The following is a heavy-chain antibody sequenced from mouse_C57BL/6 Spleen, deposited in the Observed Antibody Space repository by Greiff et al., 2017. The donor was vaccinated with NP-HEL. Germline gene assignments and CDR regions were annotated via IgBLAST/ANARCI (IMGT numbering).Heavy chain of an antibody. CDR3: TRASSCYEGYYAMDY. CDR2: IYPGNSDT. V-gene: IGHV1-5*01. Sequence: EVQLQQSGTVLARPGASVKMSCKTSGYTFTSYWMHWVKQRPGQGLEWIGAIYPGNSDTSYNQKFKGKAKLTAVTSASTAYMELSSLPHEDSAVYYCTRASSCYEGYYAMDYWGQGASVTVSS. D-gene: IGHD1-1*01. CDR1: GYTFTSYW. J-gene: IGHJ4*01.